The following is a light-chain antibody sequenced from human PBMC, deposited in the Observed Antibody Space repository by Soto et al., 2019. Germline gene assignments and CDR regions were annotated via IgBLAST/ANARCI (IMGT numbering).Light chain of an antibody. CDR2: DVS. CDR3: SSYTSSSTLDV. V-gene: IGLV2-14*01. Sequence: QSALTQPASVSGSPGQSITISCTGTSCDVGGYNYVSWYQQHPGKAPKLMIYDVSIRPSGVSNRFSGSKSGNTASLTISGLQAEDEADYYCSSYTSSSTLDVFGTGTKLTVL. CDR1: SCDVGGYNY. J-gene: IGLJ1*01.